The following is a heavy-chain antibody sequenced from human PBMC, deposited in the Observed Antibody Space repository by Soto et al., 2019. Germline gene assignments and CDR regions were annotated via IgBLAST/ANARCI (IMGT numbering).Heavy chain of an antibody. V-gene: IGHV1-46*01. Sequence: ASVKVSCKASGYTFTSYYMHWVRQAPGQGLEWMGIINPSGGSTSYAQKFQGRVTMTRDTSTSTVYMELSSLRSEDTAVYYCASGVNFLIPGMDAFDIWGQGTMVTVSS. CDR1: GYTFTSYY. D-gene: IGHD1-20*01. CDR3: ASGVNFLIPGMDAFDI. CDR2: INPSGGST. J-gene: IGHJ3*02.